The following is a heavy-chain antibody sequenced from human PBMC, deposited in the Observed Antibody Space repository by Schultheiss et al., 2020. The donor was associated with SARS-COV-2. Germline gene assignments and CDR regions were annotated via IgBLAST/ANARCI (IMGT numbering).Heavy chain of an antibody. J-gene: IGHJ6*02. D-gene: IGHD6-13*01. CDR1: GYTFTGYY. CDR2: ISAYNGNT. Sequence: ASVKVSCKASGYTFTGYYMHWVRQAPGQGLEWMGWISAYNGNTNYAQKLQGRVTMTTDTSTSTAYMELSRLRSDDTAVYYCAREYSSSWYNYYGMDVWGQGTTVTVSS. CDR3: AREYSSSWYNYYGMDV. V-gene: IGHV1-18*04.